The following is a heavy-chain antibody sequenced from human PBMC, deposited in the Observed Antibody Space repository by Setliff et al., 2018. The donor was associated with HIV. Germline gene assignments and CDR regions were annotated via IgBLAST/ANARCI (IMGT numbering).Heavy chain of an antibody. Sequence: SETLSLTCTVSGGSISRGSYYWSWIRQPAGKGLEWIGRIYTSGSIHYNPSLKSRVTISVDTSKNQFSLKVSSVNAPDTAVYFCAREDGEYTSSPRWFDPWGQGTQVTVPQ. CDR3: AREDGEYTSSPRWFDP. CDR2: IYTSGSI. V-gene: IGHV4-61*02. CDR1: GGSISRGSYY. J-gene: IGHJ5*02. D-gene: IGHD6-13*01.